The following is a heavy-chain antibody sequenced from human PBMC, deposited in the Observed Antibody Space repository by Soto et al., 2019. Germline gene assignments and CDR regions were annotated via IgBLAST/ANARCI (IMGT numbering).Heavy chain of an antibody. V-gene: IGHV1-18*01. J-gene: IGHJ5*02. CDR3: ARDHSSSSGGRGNWFDP. CDR1: GYTFTSYG. Sequence: ASVKVSCKASGYTFTSYGISWVRQAPGQELEWMGWISAYNGNTNYAQKLQGRVTMTTDTSTSTAYMELRSLRSDDTAVYYCARDHSSSSGGRGNWFDPWGQGTLVTVSS. D-gene: IGHD6-6*01. CDR2: ISAYNGNT.